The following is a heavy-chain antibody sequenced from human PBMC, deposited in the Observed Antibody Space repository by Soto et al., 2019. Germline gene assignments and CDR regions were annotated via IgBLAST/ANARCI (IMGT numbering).Heavy chain of an antibody. Sequence: SETLSLTCTVSGGSISSYYWSWIRQPPGKGLEWIGYIYYSGSTNYNPSLKSRVTISVDTSKNHFSLKLSSVTAADTAVYYCARDIGKSAGDFNWFDPWGQGTLVTISS. CDR1: GGSISSYY. CDR3: ARDIGKSAGDFNWFDP. V-gene: IGHV4-59*01. D-gene: IGHD2-21*01. CDR2: IYYSGST. J-gene: IGHJ5*02.